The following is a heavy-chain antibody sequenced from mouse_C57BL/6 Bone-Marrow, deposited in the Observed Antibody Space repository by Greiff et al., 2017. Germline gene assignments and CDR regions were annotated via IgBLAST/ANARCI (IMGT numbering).Heavy chain of an antibody. J-gene: IGHJ2*01. CDR3: ARRDYYALDY. Sequence: VQLQQSGPELVKPGASVKISCKASGYAFSSSWMNWVKQRPGKGLEWIGRIYPGDGDTNYNGKFKGKATLTANKYSSTAYMQLSSLTSEDSAVYFCARRDYYALDYWGQGTTLTVSS. D-gene: IGHD1-1*01. CDR1: GYAFSSSW. CDR2: IYPGDGDT. V-gene: IGHV1-82*01.